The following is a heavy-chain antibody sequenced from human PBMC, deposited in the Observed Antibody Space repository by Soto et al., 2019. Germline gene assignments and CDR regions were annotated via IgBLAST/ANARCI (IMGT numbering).Heavy chain of an antibody. J-gene: IGHJ5*02. CDR2: IIPIFGTA. Sequence: SVKVSCKGCSGTFSRYGVSWVCQAPGQRLEWMGGIIPIFGTANYAQKFQGRVTITADESTSTAYMELSSLRSEDTAVYYCARPIQYYYDSSGKSEWFAPWGHGTLVTVS. CDR3: ARPIQYYYDSSGKSEWFAP. D-gene: IGHD3-22*01. CDR1: SGTFSRYG. V-gene: IGHV1-69*13.